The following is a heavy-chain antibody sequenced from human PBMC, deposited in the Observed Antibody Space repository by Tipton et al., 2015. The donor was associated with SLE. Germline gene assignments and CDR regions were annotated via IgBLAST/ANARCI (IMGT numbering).Heavy chain of an antibody. J-gene: IGHJ3*02. Sequence: RSLRLSCAASGFTFDDYAMHWVRQAPGKGLEWVSGTSWNSGSIGYADSVKGRFTISRDNAKNSLYLQMNSLRAEDTALYYCAKVPDSSSPIWGQGTMVTVSS. V-gene: IGHV3-9*01. CDR3: AKVPDSSSPI. D-gene: IGHD6-6*01. CDR1: GFTFDDYA. CDR2: TSWNSGSI.